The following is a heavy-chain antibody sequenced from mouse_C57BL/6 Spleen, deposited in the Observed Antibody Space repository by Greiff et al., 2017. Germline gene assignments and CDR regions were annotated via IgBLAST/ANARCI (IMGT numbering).Heavy chain of an antibody. D-gene: IGHD2-4*01. V-gene: IGHV1-15*01. CDR2: IDPETGGT. J-gene: IGHJ4*01. CDR3: TRSEADEYDRRVDAMDY. Sequence: QVQLQQSGAELVRPGASVTLSCKASGYTFTDYEMHWVKQTPVHGLEWIGAIDPETGGTAYNQKFKGKAILTADKSSSTAYMELRSLTSEDSAVYYGTRSEADEYDRRVDAMDYWGQGTTVTVSS. CDR1: GYTFTDYE.